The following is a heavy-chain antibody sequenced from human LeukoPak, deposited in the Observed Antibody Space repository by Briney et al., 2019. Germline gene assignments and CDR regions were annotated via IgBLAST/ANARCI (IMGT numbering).Heavy chain of an antibody. CDR2: ISWNSGSI. Sequence: GGSLRLSCAASGFTFSSYGMSWVRQAPGKGLEWVSGISWNSGSIGYADSVKGRFTISRDNAKNSLYLQMNSLRAEDMALYYCAKSSHYYYMDVWGKGTTVTVSS. J-gene: IGHJ6*03. CDR1: GFTFSSYG. V-gene: IGHV3-9*03. CDR3: AKSSHYYYMDV.